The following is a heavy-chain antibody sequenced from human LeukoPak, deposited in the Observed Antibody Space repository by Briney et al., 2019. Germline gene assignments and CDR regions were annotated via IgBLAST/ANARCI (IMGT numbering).Heavy chain of an antibody. CDR3: ARDSSGWYGNYDY. D-gene: IGHD6-19*01. Sequence: SETLSLTCAVSGGSISTYYWTWIRQPPGKGLEWIGYIYYTGSTIYNPSLKSRVTMSVDTSKNQFSLKLSSVTAADTAVYYCARDSSGWYGNYDYWGQGTLVTVSS. J-gene: IGHJ4*02. V-gene: IGHV4-59*12. CDR1: GGSISTYY. CDR2: IYYTGST.